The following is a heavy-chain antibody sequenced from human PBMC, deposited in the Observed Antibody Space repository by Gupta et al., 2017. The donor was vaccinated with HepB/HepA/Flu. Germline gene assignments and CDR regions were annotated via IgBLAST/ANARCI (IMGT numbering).Heavy chain of an antibody. CDR3: ARSKLLWFGELSTDYFDY. J-gene: IGHJ4*02. Sequence: QVTLRESGPALVKPTQTLTLTCTFSGFSLSTSGMCVSWIRQPPGKALEWLARIDWDDDKYYSTSLKTRLTISKDTSKNQVVLTMTNMDPVDTATYYCARSKLLWFGELSTDYFDYWCQGTLVTVSS. V-gene: IGHV2-70*15. CDR2: IDWDDDK. D-gene: IGHD3-10*01. CDR1: GFSLSTSGMC.